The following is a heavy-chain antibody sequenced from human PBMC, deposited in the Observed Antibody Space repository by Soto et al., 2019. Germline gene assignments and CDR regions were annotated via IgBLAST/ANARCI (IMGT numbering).Heavy chain of an antibody. D-gene: IGHD3-10*01. CDR3: SSRVTDAPT. CDR2: TLYSGRT. V-gene: IGHV4-4*02. Sequence: QVQLQESGPGLVKPSGTQSLTCAVSGASISSGWWTWVRQPPGKGLEWIGETLYSGRTNYNSSLHSRVTISIDKSKKQFSLNLSSVTAADTAVYYCSSRVTDAPTWGQGTLVTVSS. J-gene: IGHJ5*02. CDR1: GASISSGW.